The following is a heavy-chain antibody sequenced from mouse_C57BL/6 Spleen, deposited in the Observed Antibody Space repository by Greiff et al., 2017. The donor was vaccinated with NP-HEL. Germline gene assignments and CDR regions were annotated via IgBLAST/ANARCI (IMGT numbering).Heavy chain of an antibody. CDR1: GFTFSDYY. Sequence: EVKLVESEGGLVQPGSSMKLSCTASGFTFSDYYMAWVRQVPEKGLEWVANINYDGSSTYYLDSLKSRFIISRDNAKNILYLQMSSLKSEDTATYYCARGGYYGFAYWGQGTLVTVSA. J-gene: IGHJ3*01. D-gene: IGHD1-1*02. CDR2: INYDGSST. V-gene: IGHV5-16*01. CDR3: ARGGYYGFAY.